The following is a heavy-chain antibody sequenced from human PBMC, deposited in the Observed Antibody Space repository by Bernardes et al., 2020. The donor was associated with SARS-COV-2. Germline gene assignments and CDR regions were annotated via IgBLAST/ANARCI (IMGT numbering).Heavy chain of an antibody. D-gene: IGHD3-10*01. Sequence: GGSLRLSCAASGFTFDDYGMSWVRQAPGKGLEWVSGINWNGGSTGYADSVKGRFTISRDNAKNSLYLQMNSLRAEDTALYHCTTMVRGVIPNYGMDVWGQGTTVTVSS. CDR3: TTMVRGVIPNYGMDV. V-gene: IGHV3-20*01. J-gene: IGHJ6*02. CDR1: GFTFDDYG. CDR2: INWNGGST.